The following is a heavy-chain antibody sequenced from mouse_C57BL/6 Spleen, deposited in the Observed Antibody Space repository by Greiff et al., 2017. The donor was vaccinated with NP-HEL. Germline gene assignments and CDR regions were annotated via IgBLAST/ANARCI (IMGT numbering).Heavy chain of an antibody. D-gene: IGHD1-1*01. CDR1: GFTFSSYA. J-gene: IGHJ4*01. Sequence: EVKLMESGEGLVKPGGSLKLSCAASGFTFSSYAMSWVRQTPEKRLEWVAYISSGGDYIYYADTVKGRFTISRDNARNTLYLQMSSLKSEDTAMYYCTRDGTTVAHAMDYWGQGTSVTVSS. CDR3: TRDGTTVAHAMDY. V-gene: IGHV5-9-1*02. CDR2: ISSGGDYI.